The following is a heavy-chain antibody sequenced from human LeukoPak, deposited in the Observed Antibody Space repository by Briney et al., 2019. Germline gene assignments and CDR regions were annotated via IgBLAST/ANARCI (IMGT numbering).Heavy chain of an antibody. V-gene: IGHV1-2*02. D-gene: IGHD2-21*02. J-gene: IGHJ6*03. CDR3: ARGVTARGFYYYMDV. CDR1: GYTFTGYY. Sequence: ASVKVSYKASGYTFTGYYMHWVRQAPGQGLEWMGWINPNSGGTNYAQKFQGRVTMTRDTSSSTAYMELSRLRSDDTAVYYCARGVTARGFYYYMDVWGKGTTVTISS. CDR2: INPNSGGT.